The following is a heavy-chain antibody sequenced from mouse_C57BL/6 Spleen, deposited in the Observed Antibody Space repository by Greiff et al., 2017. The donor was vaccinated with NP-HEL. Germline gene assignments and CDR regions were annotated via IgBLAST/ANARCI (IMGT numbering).Heavy chain of an antibody. CDR3: VLWLRREWYFDV. CDR2: IDPANGHT. D-gene: IGHD2-2*01. J-gene: IGHJ1*03. CDR1: GFNIKNTY. V-gene: IGHV14-3*01. Sequence: VQLQQSVAELVRPGASVKLSCTASGFNIKNTYMHWVKQRPEQGLEWIGRIDPANGHTKYAPQFQGKATITADPSSNTAYRKLSSLTSEDTAIYYCVLWLRREWYFDVWGKGTTVTVSS.